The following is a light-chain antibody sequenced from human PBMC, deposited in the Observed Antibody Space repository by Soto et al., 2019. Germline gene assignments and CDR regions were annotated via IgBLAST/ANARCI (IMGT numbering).Light chain of an antibody. CDR2: DVS. CDR1: SSDVGGYNY. J-gene: IGLJ2*01. Sequence: QSVLTQPASVSGSPGQSITISCTGTSSDVGGYNYVSWYQHHPGKAPKLMIYDVSNRPSGVSNRFSASKSGNTASLTISGLLAEDEADYFCSSYTTISTLVVFGGGTKLTVL. V-gene: IGLV2-14*03. CDR3: SSYTTISTLVV.